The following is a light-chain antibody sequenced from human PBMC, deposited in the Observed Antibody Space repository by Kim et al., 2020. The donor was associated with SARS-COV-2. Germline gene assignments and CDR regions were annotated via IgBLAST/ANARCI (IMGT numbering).Light chain of an antibody. CDR3: QQYNNWPPWT. J-gene: IGKJ1*01. CDR2: GAS. CDR1: QSVSSN. V-gene: IGKV3-15*01. Sequence: SPGESSPPSCRASQSVSSNLAWYQQKPGHAPRLLIYGASTSATGIPARFSGSGSGTEFTLTISSLQSEDFAVYYCQQYNNWPPWTFGQGTKVDIK.